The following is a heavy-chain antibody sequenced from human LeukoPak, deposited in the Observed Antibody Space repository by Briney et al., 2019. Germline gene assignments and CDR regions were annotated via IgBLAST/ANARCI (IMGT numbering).Heavy chain of an antibody. V-gene: IGHV4-59*01. CDR3: ARANPLXGXXXXXX. CDR2: VYYNGNT. Sequence: SETLSLTCTVSGGSISGYYWTWIRQPPGKGLDWIVFVYYNGNTRYNPSLKSRVTISVDTSENQFSLNLTSVTAADTALYYCARANPLXGXXXXXXWG. CDR1: GGSISGYY. J-gene: IGHJ2*01. D-gene: IGHD1-14*01.